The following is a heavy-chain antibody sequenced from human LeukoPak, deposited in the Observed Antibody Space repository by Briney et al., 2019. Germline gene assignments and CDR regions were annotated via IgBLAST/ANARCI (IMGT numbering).Heavy chain of an antibody. CDR1: GFTFSDYY. J-gene: IGHJ4*02. CDR3: ARVRRRFLEWLQTYYFDY. D-gene: IGHD3-3*01. CDR2: ISSSGSTI. V-gene: IGHV3-11*01. Sequence: GGSLRLSCAASGFTFSDYYMSWIRQAPGKGLEWVSYISSSGSTIYYADSVKGRFTISRDNAKNSLYLQMNSLRAEDTAVYYCARVRRRFLEWLQTYYFDYWGQGTLVTVSS.